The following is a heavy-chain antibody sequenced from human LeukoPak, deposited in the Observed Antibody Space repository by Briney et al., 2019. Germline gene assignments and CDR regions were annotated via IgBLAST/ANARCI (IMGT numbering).Heavy chain of an antibody. CDR3: ATWPGGWYGEDS. Sequence: GGSLRLSCAASGFTVSTNYMNWVRQAPGKGLEWVSVIYSGGSTYNADSVKGRFTIARDTSKNTLYLQMNSLRADDTAVYYCATWPGGWYGEDSWGQGTLVTVSS. D-gene: IGHD6-19*01. J-gene: IGHJ4*02. V-gene: IGHV3-53*01. CDR2: IYSGGST. CDR1: GFTVSTNY.